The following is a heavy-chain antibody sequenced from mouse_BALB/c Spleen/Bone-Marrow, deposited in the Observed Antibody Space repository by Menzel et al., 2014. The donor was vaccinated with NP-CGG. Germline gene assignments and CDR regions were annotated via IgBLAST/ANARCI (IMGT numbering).Heavy chain of an antibody. Sequence: QVQLQQSGAELVRPGASVTLSCKASGYTFTDYEMHWLKQTPVHGLEWIGAIDPEIGGTAYNQKFKGRATLTTDKSSSTAYMELRSLTSEDSAVYYCTRLDSSGYGAYWGQGTLVTVSA. D-gene: IGHD3-2*01. CDR2: IDPEIGGT. CDR3: TRLDSSGYGAY. CDR1: GYTFTDYE. V-gene: IGHV1-15*01. J-gene: IGHJ3*01.